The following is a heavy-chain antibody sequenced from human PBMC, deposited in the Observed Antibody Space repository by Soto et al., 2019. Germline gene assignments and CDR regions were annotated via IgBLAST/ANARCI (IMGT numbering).Heavy chain of an antibody. CDR1: GGSISSYY. CDR2: IYYSGST. CDR3: ARDEGGTTLGP. D-gene: IGHD1-1*01. V-gene: IGHV4-59*01. Sequence: SETLALTCTVSGGSISSYYWSWIRQPPGKGLEWIGYIYYSGSTNYNPSLKSRVTISVDTSKNQFSLKLSSVTAADTAVYYCARDEGGTTLGPWGQGTLVTVSS. J-gene: IGHJ5*02.